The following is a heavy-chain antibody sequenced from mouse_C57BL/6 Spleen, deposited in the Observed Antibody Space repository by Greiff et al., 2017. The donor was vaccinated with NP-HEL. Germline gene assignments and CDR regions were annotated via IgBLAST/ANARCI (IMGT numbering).Heavy chain of an antibody. CDR3: ARVDYDAGGYYAMDY. CDR2: ISAGGSYT. V-gene: IGHV5-4*01. Sequence: EVQLVESGGGLVKPGGSLKLSCAASGFTFSSYAMSWVRQTPEKRLEWVATISAGGSYTYYPDNVKGIFTISSDNATNNLYLQMSHLKSSDTSMYYCARVDYDAGGYYAMDYWGQGTSVTVSS. D-gene: IGHD2-4*01. J-gene: IGHJ4*01. CDR1: GFTFSSYA.